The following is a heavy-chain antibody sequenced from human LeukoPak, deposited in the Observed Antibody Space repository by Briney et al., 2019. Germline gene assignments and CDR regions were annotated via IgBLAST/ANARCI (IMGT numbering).Heavy chain of an antibody. V-gene: IGHV3-30-3*01. J-gene: IGHJ4*02. D-gene: IGHD3-16*01. CDR2: ISYDGSNK. Sequence: GRSLRLSCAASGFTFSSYAMHWVRQAPGKGLEWVAVISYDGSNKYYADSVKGRFTISRDNSKDTLYLQMNSLRVDDTAMYYCARETGGGFDYWGQGTPVTVSS. CDR1: GFTFSSYA. CDR3: ARETGGGFDY.